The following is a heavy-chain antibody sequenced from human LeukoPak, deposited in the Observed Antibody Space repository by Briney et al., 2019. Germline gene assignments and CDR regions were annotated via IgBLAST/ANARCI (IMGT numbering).Heavy chain of an antibody. D-gene: IGHD5-24*01. Sequence: SETLSLTCTVSGGSISSTCCYWGRVRQSPGKGLEWVASVYYTGSTYYNPSLKSRVTISVDTSNNQFSLKLSSVTAADTAVYYCVQRHGYFDIWGQGTVVTVPS. J-gene: IGHJ3*02. CDR3: VQRHGYFDI. CDR1: GGSISSTCCY. V-gene: IGHV4-39*01. CDR2: VYYTGST.